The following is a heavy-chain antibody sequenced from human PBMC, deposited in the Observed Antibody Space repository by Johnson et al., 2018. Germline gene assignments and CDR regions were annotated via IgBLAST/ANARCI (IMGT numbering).Heavy chain of an antibody. V-gene: IGHV3-30*18. D-gene: IGHD2-2*01. CDR1: GFTFRRYG. CDR2: ISYDGSNK. J-gene: IGHJ3*02. Sequence: QVQLVESGGGVVQPGRSLRLSCAASGFTFRRYGMHWVRQAPGKGLEWVAVISYDGSNKYYADAVKGRFTISRDNSKNTLYLQMNSPRAEDTAVYYCAKGVVLMEYQDAFEIWGQGTMVTGSA. CDR3: AKGVVLMEYQDAFEI.